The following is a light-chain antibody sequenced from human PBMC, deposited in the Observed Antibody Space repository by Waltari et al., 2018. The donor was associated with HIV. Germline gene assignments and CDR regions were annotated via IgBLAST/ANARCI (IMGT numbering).Light chain of an antibody. V-gene: IGLV1-51*01. J-gene: IGLJ1*01. CDR3: GTWDSSLSAGV. CDR1: SSNIGNNY. Sequence: QSVSTQPPSVSAAPGQKVTISCSGRSSNIGNNYVSWYQQLPGTAPKLLIYDNNKRPSGIPDRFSGSKSGTSATLGITGLQTGDEADYYCGTWDSSLSAGVFGTGTKVTVL. CDR2: DNN.